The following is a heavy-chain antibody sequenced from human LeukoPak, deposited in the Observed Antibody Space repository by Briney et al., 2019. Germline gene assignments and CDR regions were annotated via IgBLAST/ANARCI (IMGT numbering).Heavy chain of an antibody. CDR3: ARGPISSGTYYVNY. J-gene: IGHJ4*02. D-gene: IGHD3-10*01. CDR1: GYTFTGYY. V-gene: IGHV1-2*02. CDR2: INPNTGGT. Sequence: GASVKVSCKASGYTFTGYYAHWVRQAPGQGLEWMGWINPNTGGTNYAQKFQGRVTVTRDTSISTAYMELSRLRSDDTAVYYCARGPISSGTYYVNYWGQGTLVTVSS.